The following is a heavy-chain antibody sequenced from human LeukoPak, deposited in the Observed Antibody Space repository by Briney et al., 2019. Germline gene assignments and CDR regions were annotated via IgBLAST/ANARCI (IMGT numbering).Heavy chain of an antibody. D-gene: IGHD5-12*01. CDR2: VNLSGST. CDR1: GASFSEYY. CDR3: ARSRSGNDMFFVY. V-gene: IGHV4-34*01. Sequence: SSETLSLTHAVYGASFSEYYWSWLRQPPGKGLEWLGEVNLSGSTNYNPSLKSRVTISVDTSKNQFTLKLTSVAAAAPPVSYFARSRSGNDMFFVYWGQGRLVGVSS. J-gene: IGHJ4*02.